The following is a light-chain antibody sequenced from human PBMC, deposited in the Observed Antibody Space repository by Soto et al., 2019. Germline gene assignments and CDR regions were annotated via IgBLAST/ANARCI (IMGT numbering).Light chain of an antibody. J-gene: IGKJ4*01. Sequence: EIVLTQSPGTLSLSPGERATLSCRASQSVSSTYLAWYQQKPGQAPRLLIYAASSRARGIPDRFSGSGSGTDFTLTISRLGPEDFAVYFCQQYDGSPLTLGGGTKVEIK. CDR3: QQYDGSPLT. V-gene: IGKV3-20*01. CDR1: QSVSSTY. CDR2: AAS.